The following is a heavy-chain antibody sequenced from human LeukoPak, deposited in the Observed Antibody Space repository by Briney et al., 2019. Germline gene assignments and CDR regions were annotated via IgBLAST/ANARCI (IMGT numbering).Heavy chain of an antibody. V-gene: IGHV3-48*01. CDR3: ARESYWGSSAKGFDY. CDR2: IDKTSTNI. J-gene: IGHJ4*02. D-gene: IGHD7-27*01. Sequence: GGSLRLSRAASGFIFTDYSINWVRQAPGKGLERISYIDKTSTNIFYADSVKGRFTISRDNARNSLYLQMNSLRAEDTAIYYCARESYWGSSAKGFDYWGQGTLVTVSS. CDR1: GFIFTDYS.